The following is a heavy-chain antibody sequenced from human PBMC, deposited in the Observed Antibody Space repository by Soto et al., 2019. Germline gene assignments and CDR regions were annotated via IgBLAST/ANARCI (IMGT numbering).Heavy chain of an antibody. CDR2: ISDSGSSI. D-gene: IGHD4-4*01. J-gene: IGHJ4*02. V-gene: IGHV3-48*03. CDR3: ARDLGPDYSRGY. CDR1: GFAFSSYG. Sequence: PGGSLRLSCAASGFAFSSYGLNWVRQAPGRGLAWISYISDSGSSIYYVDTVKGRFTASRDNAKNSVYLQMNSLRAEDTAVYYCARDLGPDYSRGYWGQGTLVTVSS.